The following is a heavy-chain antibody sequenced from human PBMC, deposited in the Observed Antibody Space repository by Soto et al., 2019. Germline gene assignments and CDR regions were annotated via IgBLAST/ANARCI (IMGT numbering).Heavy chain of an antibody. V-gene: IGHV6-1*01. Sequence: QVQLQLSGPGLVTPSQTLSLTCAISGDSVSSNSAGWNWIRQTPSRGLEWLGRTYYRSKWYFNYAVSVESRITINQDTSKNQFSLQLSSVTPDDTAVYYCARGSWDDVSGHYYMDVWGKGTTVTVSS. CDR1: GDSVSSNSAG. D-gene: IGHD1-1*01. J-gene: IGHJ6*03. CDR2: TYYRSKWYF. CDR3: ARGSWDDVSGHYYMDV.